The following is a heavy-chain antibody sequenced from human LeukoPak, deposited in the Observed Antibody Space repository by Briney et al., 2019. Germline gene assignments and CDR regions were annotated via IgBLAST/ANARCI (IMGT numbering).Heavy chain of an antibody. J-gene: IGHJ4*02. CDR2: IYSGGST. CDR1: GFTVSSSH. V-gene: IGHV3-53*01. CDR3: ARGPAGYN. D-gene: IGHD1-1*01. Sequence: GGSLRLSCAAAGFTVSSSHMSWVRQAPGKGLEWVSVIYSGGSTDYADSVKGRFTISRDNLKNTLYLQMNSLRAEDTAVYYCARGPAGYNWGQGTLVTFSS.